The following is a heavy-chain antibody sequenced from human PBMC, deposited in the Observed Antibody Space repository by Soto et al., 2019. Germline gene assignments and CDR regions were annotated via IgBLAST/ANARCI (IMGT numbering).Heavy chain of an antibody. D-gene: IGHD6-13*01. CDR1: GYTFTSYG. CDR3: ARVLRYSPNPYYLDY. V-gene: IGHV1-18*01. CDR2: ISAYNGNT. Sequence: QVQLVQSGAAVKKPGASVKVSCKASGYTFTSYGISWVRQAPGQGLEWMGWISAYNGNTNYAQKLQGRVTMTTDTPTSTAYMELRSLRSDDTAVCYCARVLRYSPNPYYLDYRGQGTLVTVSS. J-gene: IGHJ4*02.